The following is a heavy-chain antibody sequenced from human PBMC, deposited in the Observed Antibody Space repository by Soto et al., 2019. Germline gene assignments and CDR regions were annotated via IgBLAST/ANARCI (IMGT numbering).Heavy chain of an antibody. V-gene: IGHV1-3*01. J-gene: IGHJ4*02. CDR2: INAGNGNT. CDR3: ARDDYDFWSGLPPHAIDY. CDR1: GYTFTSYG. Sequence: ASVKVSCKASGYTFTSYGISWVRQAPGQGLEWMGWINAGNGNTKYSQKFQGRVTITRDTSASTAYMELSSLRSEDTAVYYCARDDYDFWSGLPPHAIDYWGQGTLVTVSS. D-gene: IGHD3-3*01.